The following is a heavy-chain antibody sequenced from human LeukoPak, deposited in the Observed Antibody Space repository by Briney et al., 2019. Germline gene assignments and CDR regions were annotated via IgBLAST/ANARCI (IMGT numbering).Heavy chain of an antibody. Sequence: SGPTLVKPTQTLTLTCTFYGFSLSTSAEAVGWIRQPPGKALEWLALIYWDDEKLYSPSLKNRLTITKDSSKNQVVLTMTTVDPVDTGTYYCAHSPGKYTTSWRYYFDHWGQGTPVTVSS. D-gene: IGHD6-13*01. CDR3: AHSPGKYTTSWRYYFDH. J-gene: IGHJ4*02. V-gene: IGHV2-5*02. CDR1: GFSLSTSAEA. CDR2: IYWDDEK.